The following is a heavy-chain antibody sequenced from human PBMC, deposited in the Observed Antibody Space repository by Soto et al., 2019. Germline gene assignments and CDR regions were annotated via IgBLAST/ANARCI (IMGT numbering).Heavy chain of an antibody. Sequence: QVQLEESGGGVVQPGRSLRLSCAASGFTFSRYAMHWVRQAPGKGLAWVAFISYDGNKKEYVGSVKGRFTISRDNSRNTLYLQMHSLRTEDTAVYYCVRRRAATISYYGMDVWGQGTTVTVST. CDR1: GFTFSRYA. CDR3: VRRRAATISYYGMDV. J-gene: IGHJ6*01. CDR2: ISYDGNKK. D-gene: IGHD6-25*01. V-gene: IGHV3-30-3*01.